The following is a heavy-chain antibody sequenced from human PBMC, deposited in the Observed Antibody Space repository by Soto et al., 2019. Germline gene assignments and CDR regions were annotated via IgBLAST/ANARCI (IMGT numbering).Heavy chain of an antibody. J-gene: IGHJ4*02. Sequence: QVQLQESGPGLVKPSQTLSLTCTVSGGSISSDGYYWSWIRQHPGKGLEWIGYIYYSGSTYYNPSLKSRVTISVDTSKNQFSLKLSSVTAADTAVYYCARDGPWGYGDYGDYWGQGTLVTVSS. CDR1: GGSISSDGYY. CDR3: ARDGPWGYGDYGDY. V-gene: IGHV4-31*03. CDR2: IYYSGST. D-gene: IGHD4-17*01.